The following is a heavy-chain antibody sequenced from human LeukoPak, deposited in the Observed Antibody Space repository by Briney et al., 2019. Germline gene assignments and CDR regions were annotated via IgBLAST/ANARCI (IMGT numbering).Heavy chain of an antibody. D-gene: IGHD3-3*01. Sequence: GGSLRLSCTASGFTFGDYAMSWVRQAPGKGLEWVGFIRSKAYGGTTEYAASVKGRFTISRDDSKSIAYLQMNSLKTEDTAVYYCTRAPRGYDFWSGYGDYWGQGTLVTVSS. CDR2: IRSKAYGGTT. CDR3: TRAPRGYDFWSGYGDY. J-gene: IGHJ4*02. CDR1: GFTFGDYA. V-gene: IGHV3-49*04.